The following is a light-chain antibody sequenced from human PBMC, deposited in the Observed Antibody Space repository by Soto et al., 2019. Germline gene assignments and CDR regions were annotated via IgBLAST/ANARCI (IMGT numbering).Light chain of an antibody. CDR2: AAS. CDR1: QGISNY. V-gene: IGKV1-17*03. Sequence: DIQMTQSPSAMSASVGDRVTITCRASQGISNYLAWFQQKPGKVPKRLIYAASSLEIGVPSRFSGSVSGIEFTRTISSLQPVDFATYDWVQHNSYPQTFGQGTEVEIK. J-gene: IGKJ1*01. CDR3: VQHNSYPQT.